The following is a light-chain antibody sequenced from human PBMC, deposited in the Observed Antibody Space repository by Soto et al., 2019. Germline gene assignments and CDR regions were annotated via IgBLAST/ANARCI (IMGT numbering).Light chain of an antibody. CDR3: QQYNKWPRT. J-gene: IGKJ1*01. CDR1: QSVSSN. V-gene: IGKV3-15*01. CDR2: VAS. Sequence: EIVMTQSPATMSVSPGERATLSCRASQSVSSNLAWYQQNPGQAPRLLIYVASTRATGIPARLSGSGSGTEFTLPISSLQSEDLAFYYCQQYNKWPRTFGQGTKVEI.